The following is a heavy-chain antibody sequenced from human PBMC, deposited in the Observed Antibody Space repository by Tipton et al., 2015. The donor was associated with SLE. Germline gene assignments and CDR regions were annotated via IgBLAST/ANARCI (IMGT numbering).Heavy chain of an antibody. V-gene: IGHV4-39*07. D-gene: IGHD3-22*01. CDR2: IYYSGST. J-gene: IGHJ3*02. CDR1: GGSISSSSYY. CDR3: ARFSFSGYGFDI. Sequence: TLSLTCTVSGGSISSSSYYWGWIRQPPGKGLEWIGSIYYSGSTYYNPSLKSRVTISVDTSKNQFSLKLSSVTAADTAVYYCARFSFSGYGFDIWGQGTMVTVSS.